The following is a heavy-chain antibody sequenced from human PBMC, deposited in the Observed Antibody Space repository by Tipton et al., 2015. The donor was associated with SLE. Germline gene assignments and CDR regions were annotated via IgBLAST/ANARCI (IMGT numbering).Heavy chain of an antibody. Sequence: TLSLTCKVSAGSFTGYYWSWVRQSPTKGLEWIGEIDHTGSTNYNPALKSRVTISVDTSKNQFSLRQTSMTAADTAVYYCAKSGFGRGSYFHHWGQGTLVSVSS. J-gene: IGHJ1*01. CDR3: AKSGFGRGSYFHH. CDR2: IDHTGST. CDR1: AGSFTGYY. D-gene: IGHD5-12*01. V-gene: IGHV4-34*01.